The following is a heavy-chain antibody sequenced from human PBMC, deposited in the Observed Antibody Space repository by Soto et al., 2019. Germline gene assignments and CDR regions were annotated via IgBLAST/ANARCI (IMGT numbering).Heavy chain of an antibody. CDR1: GDSVSSNSAA. V-gene: IGHV6-1*01. J-gene: IGHJ6*02. CDR3: ARVPRDYYYYGMDV. Sequence: SQTLPLTCDISGDSVSSNSAAWNWIRKSPSRGLEWLGRTYYRSKWYNDYAVSVKSRITINPDTSKNQFSLQLNSVTPEDTAVYYCARVPRDYYYYGMDVWGQGTTVTVSS. CDR2: TYYRSKWYN.